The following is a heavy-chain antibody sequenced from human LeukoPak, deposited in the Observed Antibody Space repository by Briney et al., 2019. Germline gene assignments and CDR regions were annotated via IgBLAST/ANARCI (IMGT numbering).Heavy chain of an antibody. J-gene: IGHJ4*02. Sequence: PSETLSLTFTVSGYSINSGYYWGWIRQPPGKGLEWFGTIYYSGSTDYNPSLRSRVTISVDTSKNQFSLKLTSVTAADTAVYYCARGAYSYVGYFDYWGQGILVTVSS. D-gene: IGHD5-18*01. V-gene: IGHV4-38-2*02. CDR1: GYSINSGYY. CDR3: ARGAYSYVGYFDY. CDR2: IYYSGST.